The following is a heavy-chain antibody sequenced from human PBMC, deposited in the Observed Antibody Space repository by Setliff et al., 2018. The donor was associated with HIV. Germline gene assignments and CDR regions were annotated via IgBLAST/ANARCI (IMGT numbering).Heavy chain of an antibody. CDR3: ARSPSARLYFDY. V-gene: IGHV4-39*02. Sequence: PSETLSLTCSVSGDSISTGTYYWGWIRQPPGKGLEWIGSVSYSGSTLYNPSLKSRVTISVDTSENHFSLRLSSVTAADTAVYFCARSPSARLYFDYWGQGTLVTVSS. CDR1: GDSISTGTYY. J-gene: IGHJ4*02. CDR2: VSYSGST.